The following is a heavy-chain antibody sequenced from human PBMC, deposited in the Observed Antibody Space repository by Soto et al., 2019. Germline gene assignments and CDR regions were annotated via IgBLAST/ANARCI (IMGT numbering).Heavy chain of an antibody. D-gene: IGHD4-17*01. V-gene: IGHV1-8*01. CDR1: GYTFTSYD. J-gene: IGHJ6*02. Sequence: QVQLVQSGAEVKKPGASVKVSCKASGYTFTSYDINWVRQATGQGLEWMGWMNPNRGNTGYAQKFQGRVTMTRNTSISTAYMELSSLRSEDTAVYYCARGGYDYGGITLTGGMDVWGQGTTVTVSS. CDR3: ARGGYDYGGITLTGGMDV. CDR2: MNPNRGNT.